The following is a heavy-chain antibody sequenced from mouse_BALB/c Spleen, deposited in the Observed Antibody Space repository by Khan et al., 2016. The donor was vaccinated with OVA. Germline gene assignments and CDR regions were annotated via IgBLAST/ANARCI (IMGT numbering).Heavy chain of an antibody. V-gene: IGHV3-2*02. D-gene: IGHD1-1*02. CDR3: ERGGSRYNYAMDY. CDR2: ISSSGST. Sequence: VQLKESGPGLVKPSQSLSLTCTVTGYSITSDYAWNWIRQFPGNKLEWMGYISSSGSTNYNPALKSRISITRDTSKNQFFLQLNSVTTEDTATYYCERGGSRYNYAMDYWGQGTSVTVSS. J-gene: IGHJ4*01. CDR1: GYSITSDYA.